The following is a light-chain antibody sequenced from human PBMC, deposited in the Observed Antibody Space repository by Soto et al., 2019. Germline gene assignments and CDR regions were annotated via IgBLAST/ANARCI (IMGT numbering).Light chain of an antibody. CDR2: GAS. Sequence: EIVLTQSPGTLSLSPGERATLSCRASQSVSSGYLAWYQQKPGQAPRLLIYGASSRATGIPDRFSGSGSGTDFTLTISGQEPEDFSVYYCQQYVTSPLTFGGGTKVEIK. CDR3: QQYVTSPLT. V-gene: IGKV3-20*01. J-gene: IGKJ4*01. CDR1: QSVSSGY.